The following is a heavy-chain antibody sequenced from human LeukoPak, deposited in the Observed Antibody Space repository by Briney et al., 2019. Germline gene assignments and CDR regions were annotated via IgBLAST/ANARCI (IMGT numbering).Heavy chain of an antibody. CDR3: AKDMGAVDY. Sequence: GGSLRLSCAASRFTFSSYGMSWVRQAPGKGLEWVSASSGSGRSTYYADSVKGRFTISRDNSKNTLYLQMNSLRAEDTAVYYCAKDMGAVDYWGQGTLVTVSS. CDR1: RFTFSSYG. V-gene: IGHV3-23*01. CDR2: SSGSGRST. D-gene: IGHD1-26*01. J-gene: IGHJ4*02.